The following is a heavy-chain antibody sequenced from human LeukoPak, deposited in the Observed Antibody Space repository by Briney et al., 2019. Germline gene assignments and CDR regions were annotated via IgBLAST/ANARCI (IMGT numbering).Heavy chain of an antibody. Sequence: PGGSLRLSCAASGFNFIDYSMNWVRQAPGKGLEWISYIGISSGNTKYADSVKGRFTISRDNSKNMLHLQMSSLRAEDTAVYYCARELVAGGGRRGMDVWGQGTTVTVSS. D-gene: IGHD6-19*01. V-gene: IGHV3-48*01. J-gene: IGHJ6*02. CDR2: IGISSGNT. CDR1: GFNFIDYS. CDR3: ARELVAGGGRRGMDV.